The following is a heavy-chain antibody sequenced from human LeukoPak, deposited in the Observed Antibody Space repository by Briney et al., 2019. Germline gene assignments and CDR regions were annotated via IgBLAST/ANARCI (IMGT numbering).Heavy chain of an antibody. CDR2: ISGSGDNT. J-gene: IGHJ4*02. Sequence: HPGGSLRLSCAVSGFTFSNYGMNWVRQAPGKGLEWVSAISGSGDNTYYADSVKGRFTISRDNSKNTLYLQMNSLRAGDTAVYFCAKDLSPGHYWGQGILVTVSS. D-gene: IGHD2/OR15-2a*01. CDR3: AKDLSPGHY. CDR1: GFTFSNYG. V-gene: IGHV3-23*01.